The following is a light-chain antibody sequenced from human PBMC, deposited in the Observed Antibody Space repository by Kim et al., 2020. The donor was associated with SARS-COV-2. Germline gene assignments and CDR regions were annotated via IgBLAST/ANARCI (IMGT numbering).Light chain of an antibody. CDR3: SSCAGGDSRV. CDR2: EVN. J-gene: IGLJ1*01. Sequence: QSATVSCPGTRSDVVGCKYVSWYQQPPGKAPKLLVYEVNKRPSGVPDRFSGSKSGNTASLTACGLQAEDEADYYCSSCAGGDSRVFGTGTKVTVL. CDR1: RSDVVGCKY. V-gene: IGLV2-8*01.